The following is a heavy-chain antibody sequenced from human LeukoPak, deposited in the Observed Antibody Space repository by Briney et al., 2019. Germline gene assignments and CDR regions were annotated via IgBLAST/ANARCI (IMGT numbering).Heavy chain of an antibody. J-gene: IGHJ4*02. V-gene: IGHV3-23*01. CDR2: ISGSGNCT. Sequence: GGSLRLSCAASGFTFSTYTMSWVRQAPGKGLEWVSSISGSGNCTYYADSVKGRFTISRDNSKNSLYLQMNSLRDEDTAVYYFAKVGYSGYFYDYWGQGPLVSVS. CDR1: GFTFSTYT. CDR3: AKVGYSGYFYDY. D-gene: IGHD5-12*01.